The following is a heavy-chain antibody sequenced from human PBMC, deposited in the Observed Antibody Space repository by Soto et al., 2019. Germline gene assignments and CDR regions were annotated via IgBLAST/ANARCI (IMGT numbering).Heavy chain of an antibody. Sequence: EVQLVQSGAEVKKPGESLKISCTASGYGFDCFWIGWVRQMPGKGLQWMGIIFPRDSEIKYSPSFQGQVTISAHTSISTAYWQWNSLKASDTAMYYCARHLEVPCQGRTTFYYGLDVWGQGTTVTVSS. CDR2: IFPRDSEI. V-gene: IGHV5-51*01. J-gene: IGHJ6*02. CDR1: GYGFDCFW. CDR3: ARHLEVPCQGRTTFYYGLDV.